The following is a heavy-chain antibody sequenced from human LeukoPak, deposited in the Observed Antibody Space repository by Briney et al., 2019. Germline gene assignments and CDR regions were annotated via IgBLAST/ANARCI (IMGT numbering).Heavy chain of an antibody. CDR3: ARVSAALGTRYMDV. D-gene: IGHD6-25*01. CDR2: VNPKSGRT. Sequence: ASVKVSCKASGYTFIDSYIRWVRQAPGKGLEWMGWVNPKSGRTNYAQQFQGRVTMTSDTSMNTVYMEMSGLRSDDTAVFYCARVSAALGTRYMDVWGNGTRVIVSS. V-gene: IGHV1-2*02. CDR1: GYTFIDSY. J-gene: IGHJ6*03.